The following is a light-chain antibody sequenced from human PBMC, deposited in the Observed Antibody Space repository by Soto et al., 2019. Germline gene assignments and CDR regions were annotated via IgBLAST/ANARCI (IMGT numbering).Light chain of an antibody. CDR2: DVS. V-gene: IGLV2-14*01. CDR1: SSDVGTYNF. CDR3: SSYANRDTVI. Sequence: QSALTQPASVSGSPGQSITISCTGTSSDVGTYNFVSWYRQHPVKAPILIIFDVSSRPSGISNRFSGSKSGNTASLTISGVQAEDEADYYCSSYANRDTVIFGGGTKLTVL. J-gene: IGLJ2*01.